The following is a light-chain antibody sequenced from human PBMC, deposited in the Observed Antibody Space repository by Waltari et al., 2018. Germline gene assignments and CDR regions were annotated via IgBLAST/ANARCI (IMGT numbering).Light chain of an antibody. J-gene: IGKJ3*01. CDR3: QQATSFPIT. Sequence: DIQMTQSPSSVYASVGDRVTITCRASQGISIWLAWYQHKPGKAPKLLIYAASSLQSGVPSRFSGSGSGTDFTLTINSLQPEDFATYYCQQATSFPITFGPGTKVDIK. CDR2: AAS. CDR1: QGISIW. V-gene: IGKV1D-12*01.